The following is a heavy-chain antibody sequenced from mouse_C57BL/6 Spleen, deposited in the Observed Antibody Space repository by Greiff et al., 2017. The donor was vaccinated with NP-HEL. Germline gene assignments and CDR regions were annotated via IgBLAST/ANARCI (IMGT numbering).Heavy chain of an antibody. CDR1: GYTFTSYW. Sequence: VQLQQPGAELVKPGASVKLSCKASGYTFTSYWMHWVKQRPGQGLEWIGMIHPNSGSTNYNEKFKSKATLTVDKSSSTAYMQLSSLTSEDSAVYYCARRVVPLYYFDYWGQGTTLTVSS. V-gene: IGHV1-64*01. CDR3: ARRVVPLYYFDY. CDR2: IHPNSGST. D-gene: IGHD1-1*01. J-gene: IGHJ2*01.